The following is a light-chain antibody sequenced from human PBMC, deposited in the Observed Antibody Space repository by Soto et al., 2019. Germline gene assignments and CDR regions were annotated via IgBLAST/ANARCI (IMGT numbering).Light chain of an antibody. CDR3: QQCGGSPLFS. CDR2: TTS. V-gene: IGKV3-20*01. J-gene: IGKJ3*01. Sequence: EIVLTQSPDTLSLSPGERATLSCTASESVTSSCLAWYQRKPGQAPRFLIHTTSTRATDIPDRFSGSGSGTDFTLTISRLEPEDFAVYYCQQCGGSPLFSFGPGTKVDIK. CDR1: ESVTSSC.